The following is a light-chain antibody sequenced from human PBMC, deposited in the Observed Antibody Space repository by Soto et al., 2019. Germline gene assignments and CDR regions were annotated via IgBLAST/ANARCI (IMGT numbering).Light chain of an antibody. J-gene: IGLJ3*02. V-gene: IGLV2-23*02. CDR2: EVN. CDR3: CSSVGGPIWV. CDR1: NSDVGGYDR. Sequence: QSVLTQPASVSGSPGQSITISCTGTNSDVGGYDRVSWYQQHPVKAPTLMIYEVNKRPSGVSNRFSGSKSGNTASLTISGLQAEDEADYYCCSSVGGPIWVFGGVTQLTVL.